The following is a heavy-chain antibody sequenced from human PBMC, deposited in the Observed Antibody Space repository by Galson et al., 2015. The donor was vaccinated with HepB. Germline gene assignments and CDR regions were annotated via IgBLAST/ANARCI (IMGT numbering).Heavy chain of an antibody. CDR2: IYPGDSDT. D-gene: IGHD1-7*01. Sequence: QSGAEVKRPGESLKISCKGSGYSFTSYWIGWVRQMPGKGLEWMGIIYPGDSDTRYSPSFQGQVTISADKSISTAYLQWSSLKASDTAMYYCARFPVTGTLSPKPYYFDYWGQGTLVTVSS. J-gene: IGHJ4*02. CDR3: ARFPVTGTLSPKPYYFDY. CDR1: GYSFTSYW. V-gene: IGHV5-51*01.